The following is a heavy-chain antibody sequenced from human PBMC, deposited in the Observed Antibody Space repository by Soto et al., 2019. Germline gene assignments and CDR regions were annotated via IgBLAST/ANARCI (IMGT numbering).Heavy chain of an antibody. CDR3: AKDLYSSDFDY. J-gene: IGHJ4*02. CDR1: GFTFSSYA. Sequence: GGSLGLSCAASGFTFSSYAMSWVRQAPGKRLEWVSAISGSGGSTYYADFVKGRFTISRDNSKNTLYLQMNSLRAEVSVVYYCAKDLYSSDFDYWGQGTLVTAPQ. V-gene: IGHV3-23*01. D-gene: IGHD6-19*01. CDR2: ISGSGGST.